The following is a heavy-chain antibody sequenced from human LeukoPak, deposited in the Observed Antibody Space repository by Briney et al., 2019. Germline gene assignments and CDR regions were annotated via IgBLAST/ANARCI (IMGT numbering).Heavy chain of an antibody. CDR1: GFTFSNYW. CDR3: ARGGAADY. J-gene: IGHJ4*02. V-gene: IGHV3-48*04. Sequence: GGSLRLSCVASGFTFSNYWMHWVRQAPGKGLEWVSYISNTGSTIYYADSVKGRFTISRDNAKNSLYLQMNSLRAEDTAAYYCARGGAADYWGQGTLVTVSS. CDR2: ISNTGSTI. D-gene: IGHD1-26*01.